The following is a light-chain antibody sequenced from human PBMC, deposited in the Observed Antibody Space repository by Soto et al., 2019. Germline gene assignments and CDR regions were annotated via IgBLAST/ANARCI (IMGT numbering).Light chain of an antibody. Sequence: DIQMTQSPSTLSASVGDRVTITCRASQSISSGLAWYQQKPGKAPKLLIYKASSLESGVPSRFSGSGSGTEFTLTISSLQPDDFATYYCQQYNRYLLTFGGGTKVEIK. CDR3: QQYNRYLLT. CDR1: QSISSG. CDR2: KAS. J-gene: IGKJ4*01. V-gene: IGKV1-5*03.